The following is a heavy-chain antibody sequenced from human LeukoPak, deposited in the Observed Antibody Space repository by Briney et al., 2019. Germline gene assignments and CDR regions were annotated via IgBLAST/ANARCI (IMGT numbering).Heavy chain of an antibody. CDR1: GFTFSSYG. V-gene: IGHV3-33*01. J-gene: IGHJ4*02. CDR3: ARDRYYYDSSGWFYFDY. CDR2: IWYDGSNK. D-gene: IGHD3-22*01. Sequence: GRSLRLSCAASGFTFSSYGMHWVRQAPGQGLESVAVIWYDGSNKYYADSVKGRFTISRDNSKNTLYLQMNSLRAEDTAVYYCARDRYYYDSSGWFYFDYWGQGTLVTVSS.